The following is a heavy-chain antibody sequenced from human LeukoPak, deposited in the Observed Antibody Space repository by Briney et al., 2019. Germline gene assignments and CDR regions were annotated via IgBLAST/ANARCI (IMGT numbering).Heavy chain of an antibody. CDR2: IYTSGST. Sequence: SETLSLTCTVSGGSISSYYWSWIRQPAGKGLEWIGRIYTSGSTNYNPSLKSRVTMSVDTSKNQFSLKLSSVTAADPAVYYCARDRHYYDSSAPLEDAFDIWGQGTMVTVSS. J-gene: IGHJ3*02. CDR3: ARDRHYYDSSAPLEDAFDI. D-gene: IGHD3-22*01. V-gene: IGHV4-4*07. CDR1: GGSISSYY.